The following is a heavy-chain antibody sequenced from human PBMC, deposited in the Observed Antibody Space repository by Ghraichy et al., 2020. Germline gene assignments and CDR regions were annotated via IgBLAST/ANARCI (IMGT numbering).Heavy chain of an antibody. CDR2: ISGSGTNT. V-gene: IGHV3-23*01. CDR3: AKEKGFIVGVAINDY. D-gene: IGHD3-3*01. J-gene: IGHJ4*02. Sequence: GESLNISCAASGFTFSSHAMSWVRQAPGKGLECVSVISGSGTNTFYADAVKGRFTISRDNSKKILYLQMHSLRAEDTAVYYCAKEKGFIVGVAINDYWGQGTLVSVSS. CDR1: GFTFSSHA.